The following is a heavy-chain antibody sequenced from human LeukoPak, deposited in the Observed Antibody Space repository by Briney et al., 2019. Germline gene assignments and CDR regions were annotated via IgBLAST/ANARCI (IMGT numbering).Heavy chain of an antibody. J-gene: IGHJ4*02. CDR3: ARRARSPYYYDSSGYYYYFDY. V-gene: IGHV4-39*01. D-gene: IGHD3-22*01. CDR2: IYYSGGT. Sequence: SETLSLTCTVSGGSISSSSYYWGWIRQPPGKGLEWIGSIYYSGGTYYNPSLKSRVTISVDTSKNQFSLKLSSVTAADTAVYYCARRARSPYYYDSSGYYYYFDYWGQGTLVTVSS. CDR1: GGSISSSSYY.